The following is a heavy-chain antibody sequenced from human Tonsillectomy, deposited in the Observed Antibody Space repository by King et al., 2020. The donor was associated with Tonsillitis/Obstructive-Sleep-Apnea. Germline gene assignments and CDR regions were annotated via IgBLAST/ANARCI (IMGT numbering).Heavy chain of an antibody. CDR3: ARDIGCSSTSCPWNDAFDI. V-gene: IGHV3-20*04. CDR2: INWSGGST. D-gene: IGHD2-2*01. CDR1: GFIFDDYD. J-gene: IGHJ3*02. Sequence: VQLVESGGGVVRPGGSLRLSCAASGFIFDDYDMTWVRQAPGKGLEWVSGINWSGGSTGYGDSVKGRFTISRDNAKNSLYLQMNSLRAEDTALYYCARDIGCSSTSCPWNDAFDIWGQGTMVTDSS.